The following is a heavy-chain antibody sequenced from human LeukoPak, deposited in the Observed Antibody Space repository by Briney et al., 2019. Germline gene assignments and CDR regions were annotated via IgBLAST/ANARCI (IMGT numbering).Heavy chain of an antibody. CDR3: ARQIQPRNDAFDI. CDR2: IYYSGST. Sequence: PSETLSLTCTVSGGSISSSSYYWGWIRQPSGKGLEWIGSIYYSGSTYYNPSLKSRVTTSVDTSKNQFSLKLSSVTAADTAVYYCARQIQPRNDAFDIWGQGTMVTVSS. CDR1: GGSISSSSYY. V-gene: IGHV4-39*01. J-gene: IGHJ3*02. D-gene: IGHD2-2*01.